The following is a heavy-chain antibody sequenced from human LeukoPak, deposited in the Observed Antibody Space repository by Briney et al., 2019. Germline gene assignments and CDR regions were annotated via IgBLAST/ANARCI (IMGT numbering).Heavy chain of an antibody. CDR1: GFTFSSYS. D-gene: IGHD1-26*01. CDR2: ISSSSSTI. Sequence: GGSLRLSCAASGFTFSSYSMNWVRQAPGKGLEWVSYISSSSSTIYYADSVKGRFTISRDNAKNSLYLQMNSLGAEDTAVYYCARGNSGPLDYWGQGTLVTVSS. CDR3: ARGNSGPLDY. V-gene: IGHV3-48*04. J-gene: IGHJ4*02.